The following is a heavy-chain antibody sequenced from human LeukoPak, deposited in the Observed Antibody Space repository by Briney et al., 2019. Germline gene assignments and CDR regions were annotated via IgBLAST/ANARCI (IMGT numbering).Heavy chain of an antibody. Sequence: SETLSLTCAVYGGSFSGYYWSWIRQPPGKGLEWIGEINHSGSTNYNPSLKSRVTISVDTSKNQFSLKLSSVTAADTAVYYCARMRATVTTFFDYWGQGTLVTVSS. J-gene: IGHJ4*02. D-gene: IGHD4-4*01. CDR2: INHSGST. CDR1: GGSFSGYY. V-gene: IGHV4-34*01. CDR3: ARMRATVTTFFDY.